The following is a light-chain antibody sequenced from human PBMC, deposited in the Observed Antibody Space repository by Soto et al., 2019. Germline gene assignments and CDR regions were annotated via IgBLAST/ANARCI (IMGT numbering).Light chain of an antibody. V-gene: IGLV1-40*01. CDR2: RDI. CDR3: HSYDTSLNGYV. Sequence: QSVLTQPPSVSGAPGQRVTISCTGSSSNIGASYDVHWYQQIPGAAPKLLIYRDIYRPSGIPNRFSGSKSGTSASLAITGLQAEDEADYYCHSYDTSLNGYVFGTGTKVTVL. CDR1: SSNIGASYD. J-gene: IGLJ1*01.